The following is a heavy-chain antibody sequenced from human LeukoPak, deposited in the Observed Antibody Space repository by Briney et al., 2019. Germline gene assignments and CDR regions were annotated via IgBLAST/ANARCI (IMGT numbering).Heavy chain of an antibody. V-gene: IGHV4-59*08. CDR3: ARHLSAGRPAFDI. Sequence: SETLSLTCTVSGGSINSYYWSWIRQPPGKGLEWIGYIYYSGSTNYNPSLKSRVTISVDTSNNKFSLKLTSLTAADTAVYYYARHLSAGRPAFDIWGQGTMVTVSS. CDR2: IYYSGST. D-gene: IGHD2-15*01. J-gene: IGHJ3*02. CDR1: GGSINSYY.